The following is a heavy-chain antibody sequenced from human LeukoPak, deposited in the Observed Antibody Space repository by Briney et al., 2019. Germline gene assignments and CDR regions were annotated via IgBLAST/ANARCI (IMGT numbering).Heavy chain of an antibody. CDR3: ARGTYDILTGYPIPYFDY. CDR2: ISSRSDYI. J-gene: IGHJ4*02. Sequence: GGSLRPSCAASGFSFSTYSMNWVRQAPGKGLERVSSISSRSDYIYYADSVKGRFTISRDNAKNSLYLQMNSLRAEDTALYYCARGTYDILTGYPIPYFDYRGQGTLVTVSS. CDR1: GFSFSTYS. V-gene: IGHV3-21*04. D-gene: IGHD3-9*01.